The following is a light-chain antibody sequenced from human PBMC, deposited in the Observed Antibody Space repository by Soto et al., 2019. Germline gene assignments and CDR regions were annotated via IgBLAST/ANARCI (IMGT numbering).Light chain of an antibody. CDR2: DVT. CDR3: SSYAGSFPH. Sequence: QSALTQPRSVSGSPGQSVTISCTGTSSSVGSYNFVSWYQQHPGKAPKIMIYDVTKRPSGVPDRLSGSKSVNTASLTISGLQAEDEADYYCSSYAGSFPHFGGGTRLTVL. J-gene: IGLJ2*01. V-gene: IGLV2-11*01. CDR1: SSSVGSYNF.